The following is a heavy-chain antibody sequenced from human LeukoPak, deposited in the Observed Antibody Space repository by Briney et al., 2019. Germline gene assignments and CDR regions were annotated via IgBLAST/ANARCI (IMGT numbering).Heavy chain of an antibody. Sequence: GASVKVSCEASGYTFTGYYMHWVRQAPGQGLEWMGWINPNSGGTNYAQKFQGRVTMTRDTSISTAYMELSRLRSDDTAVYYCARDQVEMATDYWGQGTLVAVSS. V-gene: IGHV1-2*02. CDR2: INPNSGGT. CDR3: ARDQVEMATDY. D-gene: IGHD5-24*01. CDR1: GYTFTGYY. J-gene: IGHJ4*02.